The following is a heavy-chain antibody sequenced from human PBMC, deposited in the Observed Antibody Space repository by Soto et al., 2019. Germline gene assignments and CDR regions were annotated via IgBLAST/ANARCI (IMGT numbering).Heavy chain of an antibody. V-gene: IGHV3-33*01. J-gene: IGHJ4*02. CDR2: IWYDGSNK. Sequence: GGSLRLSCAASGFTFSSYGMHWVRQAPGKGLEWVAVIWYDGSNKYYADSVKGRFTISRDNSKNTLYLQMNSLRAEDTAVYYCARSAGLRRVTGNFDYWGQGTLVTVSS. CDR1: GFTFSSYG. D-gene: IGHD3-10*01. CDR3: ARSAGLRRVTGNFDY.